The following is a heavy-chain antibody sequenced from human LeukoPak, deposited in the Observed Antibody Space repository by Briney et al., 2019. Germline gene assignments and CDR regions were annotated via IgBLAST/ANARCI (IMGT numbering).Heavy chain of an antibody. CDR1: GGSISTYS. V-gene: IGHV4-4*07. CDR3: AREGSAFDI. Sequence: SETLSLTCTVSGGSISTYSWNWIRQPAGKGLEWIGRIFASGTTKYNPSLKSRVTMSVETSKNQFSLKLSTVTAADTAVYYCAREGSAFDIWGQGTMVTVSS. J-gene: IGHJ3*02. CDR2: IFASGTT.